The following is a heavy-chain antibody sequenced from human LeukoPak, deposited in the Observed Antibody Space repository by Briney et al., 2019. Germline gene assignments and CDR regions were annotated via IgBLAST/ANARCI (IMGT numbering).Heavy chain of an antibody. CDR1: GGSISSSSYY. D-gene: IGHD2-15*01. V-gene: IGHV4-39*01. Sequence: SETLSLTCTVSGGSISSSSYYWGWLRQPPGKGLEWIGSIYYSGSTYYNPSLKSRVTISVDTSKNQFSLKLSSVTAADTAVYYCARSVATPFDYWGQGTLVTVSS. J-gene: IGHJ4*02. CDR3: ARSVATPFDY. CDR2: IYYSGST.